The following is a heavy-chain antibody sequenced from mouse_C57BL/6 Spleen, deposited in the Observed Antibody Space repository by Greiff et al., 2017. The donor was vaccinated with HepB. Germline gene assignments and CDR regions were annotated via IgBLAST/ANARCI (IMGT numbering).Heavy chain of an antibody. Sequence: QVQLQQPGAELVKPGASVKMSCKASGYTFTSYWITWVKQRPGQGLEWIGDIYPGSGSTNYNEKFKSKATLTVDTSSSTAYMQLSSLTSEDSAVYYCAREGIYYYGSSSYYFDYWGQGTTLTVSS. CDR2: IYPGSGST. D-gene: IGHD1-1*01. CDR1: GYTFTSYW. J-gene: IGHJ2*01. CDR3: AREGIYYYGSSSYYFDY. V-gene: IGHV1-55*01.